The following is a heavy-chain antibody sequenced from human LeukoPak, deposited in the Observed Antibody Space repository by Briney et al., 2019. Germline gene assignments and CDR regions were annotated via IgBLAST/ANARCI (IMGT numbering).Heavy chain of an antibody. CDR2: INSDGSDT. CDR1: GFTFSSYW. D-gene: IGHD2-2*01. J-gene: IGHJ4*02. CDR3: ARGGYCSSVSCYASQRRADY. Sequence: PGGSLRLSCAASGFTFSSYWMYWVRQAPGKGLVWVSRINSDGSDTTYADSVKGRFTISRDNAKNSLYLQMHSLRAEDTAVYYCARGGYCSSVSCYASQRRADYWGQGTLVTVSS. V-gene: IGHV3-74*01.